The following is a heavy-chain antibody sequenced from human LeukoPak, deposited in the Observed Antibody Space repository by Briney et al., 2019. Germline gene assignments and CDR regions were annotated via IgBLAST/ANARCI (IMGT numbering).Heavy chain of an antibody. CDR3: AGGPSSGSYRGYFDY. V-gene: IGHV4-39*07. D-gene: IGHD1-26*01. CDR2: IYYSGST. CDR1: GGSISSSSYY. J-gene: IGHJ4*02. Sequence: PSETLSLTCTVSGGSISSSSYYWGWIRQPPGKGLEWIGSIYYSGSTYYNPSLKSRVTISVDTSKHQFSMKLSSVTAADPAVYYCAGGPSSGSYRGYFDYWGQGTLVTVSS.